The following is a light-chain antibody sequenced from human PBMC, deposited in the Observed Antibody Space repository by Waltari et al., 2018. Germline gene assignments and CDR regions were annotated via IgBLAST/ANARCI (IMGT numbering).Light chain of an antibody. CDR3: SSYTASTLYV. J-gene: IGLJ1*01. Sequence: QSALTQPASVSGSPGQSITISCTGTSSDIGSTYNYVSWYQQHPGKAPKLMIYGVTNRPAWVSVRFSGSKSGNTASLTISGLQAEDEADYYCSSYTASTLYVFGTGTKVTVV. CDR2: GVT. V-gene: IGLV2-14*03. CDR1: SSDIGSTYNY.